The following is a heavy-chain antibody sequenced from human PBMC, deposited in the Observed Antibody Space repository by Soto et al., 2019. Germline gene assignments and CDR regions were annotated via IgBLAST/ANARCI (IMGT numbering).Heavy chain of an antibody. CDR1: GFTFSSYG. J-gene: IGHJ4*02. V-gene: IGHV3-30*18. CDR3: AKGEDYYDSSGYYN. Sequence: GGSLRLSCAASGFTFSSYGMHWVRQAPGKGLEWVAVISYDGSNKYYADSVKGRFTISRDNSKNTLYLQMNSLRAEDTAVYYCAKGEDYYDSSGYYNWGQGTLVTVSS. D-gene: IGHD3-22*01. CDR2: ISYDGSNK.